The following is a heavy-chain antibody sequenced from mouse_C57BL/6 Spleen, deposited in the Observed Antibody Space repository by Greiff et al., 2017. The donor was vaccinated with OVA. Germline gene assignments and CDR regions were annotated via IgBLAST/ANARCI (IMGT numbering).Heavy chain of an antibody. Sequence: VQLQQPGAELVKPGASVKLSCKASGYTFTSYWMHWVKQRPGQGLEWIGMIHPNSGSTNYNEKFKSKATLTVDKSSSTAYMQLSSLTSEDSAVCYCASVYYDYDGFAYWGQGTLVTVSA. CDR3: ASVYYDYDGFAY. CDR1: GYTFTSYW. D-gene: IGHD2-4*01. CDR2: IHPNSGST. V-gene: IGHV1-64*01. J-gene: IGHJ3*01.